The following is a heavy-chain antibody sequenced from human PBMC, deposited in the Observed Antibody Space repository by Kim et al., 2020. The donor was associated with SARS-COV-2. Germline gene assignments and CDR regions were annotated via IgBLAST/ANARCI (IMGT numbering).Heavy chain of an antibody. J-gene: IGHJ6*02. V-gene: IGHV4-34*01. Sequence: SETLSLTCAVYGGSFRGYYWSWIRQPPGKGLEWIGEINHSGGINNPSLKSRVTISMDTSKNQFSLKLTSVIAADTGFYYCARGRAGVVPSPILGIGPHYDYFIMDIWGHGTTVTVSS. D-gene: IGHD2-2*02. CDR2: INHSGGI. CDR3: ARGRAGVVPSPILGIGPHYDYFIMDI. CDR1: GGSFRGYY.